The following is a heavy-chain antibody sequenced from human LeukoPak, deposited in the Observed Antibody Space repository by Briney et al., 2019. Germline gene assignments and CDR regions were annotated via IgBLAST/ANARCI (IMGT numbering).Heavy chain of an antibody. CDR1: GYTFTANF. D-gene: IGHD1-7*01. Sequence: ASVKVSCKTSGYTFTANFIHWVRQAPGQGLEWMGWISPTNGDTRYAQKFQGRVAMTRDTPITTGYMELSRLRSDDTAVYYCVRDGLHWDYDYWGQGTLVAVSS. CDR3: VRDGLHWDYDY. CDR2: ISPTNGDT. V-gene: IGHV1-2*02. J-gene: IGHJ4*02.